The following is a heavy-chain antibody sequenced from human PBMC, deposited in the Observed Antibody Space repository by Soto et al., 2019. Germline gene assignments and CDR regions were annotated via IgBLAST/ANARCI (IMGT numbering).Heavy chain of an antibody. V-gene: IGHV3-73*01. D-gene: IGHD1-1*01. J-gene: IGHJ4*02. Sequence: EVQLVESGGGLVQSGGSLKLSCAASGFTFRDSAIHWVRQASGKGLEWVGRMRSKDYSYATAYAASVEGRFTISRDDSKNTAYLQMDSLRTEDTAVYYCATRPPTPGTPYFFDYWGQGTLVTVSS. CDR2: MRSKDYSYAT. CDR1: GFTFRDSA. CDR3: ATRPPTPGTPYFFDY.